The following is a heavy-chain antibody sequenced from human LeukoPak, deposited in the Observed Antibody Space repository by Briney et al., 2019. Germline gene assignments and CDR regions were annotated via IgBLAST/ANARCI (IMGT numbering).Heavy chain of an antibody. CDR2: IDYSRSN. Sequence: SETLSLTCTVSGASISSYYWSWIRQPPGKGLEWIGYIDYSRSNNYNPSLKSRVIISVDTSKTQFSLKLSSVTAADTAVYYCARHYYSGSFDYWGQGTLVTVSS. CDR3: ARHYYSGSFDY. CDR1: GASISSYY. J-gene: IGHJ4*02. V-gene: IGHV4-59*08. D-gene: IGHD6-19*01.